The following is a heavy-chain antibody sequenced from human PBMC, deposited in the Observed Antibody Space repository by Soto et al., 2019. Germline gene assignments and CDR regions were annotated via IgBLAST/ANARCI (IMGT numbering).Heavy chain of an antibody. CDR1: GGSISSGGYS. J-gene: IGHJ5*02. Sequence: QLQLQESGSGLVKPSQTLSLTCAVSGGSISSGGYSWSWIRQPPGKGLEWIGYIYHSGSTYYNPSLKSRVTISVDRSKNQFSLKLSSVTAADTAVYYCARVVGNGDYDNWFDPWGQGTLVTVSS. D-gene: IGHD4-17*01. CDR2: IYHSGST. CDR3: ARVVGNGDYDNWFDP. V-gene: IGHV4-30-2*01.